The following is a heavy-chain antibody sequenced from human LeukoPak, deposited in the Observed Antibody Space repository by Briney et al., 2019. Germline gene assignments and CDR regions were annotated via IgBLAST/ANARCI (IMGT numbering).Heavy chain of an antibody. J-gene: IGHJ6*03. CDR3: AKAPRRFLDHYYYIDV. V-gene: IGHV3-23*01. Sequence: GGSLRLSCATSGFHFTNYAMSWVRQAPGKGLEWDSALSGSGSSTYYADSVKGRFTISRDTSNNTLYLQMSSLRVEDTALYYCAKAPRRFLDHYYYIDVWGTGTTVTV. CDR2: LSGSGSST. D-gene: IGHD3-10*01. CDR1: GFHFTNYA.